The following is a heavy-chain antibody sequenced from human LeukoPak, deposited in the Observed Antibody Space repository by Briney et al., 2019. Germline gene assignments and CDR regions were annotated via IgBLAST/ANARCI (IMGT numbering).Heavy chain of an antibody. V-gene: IGHV4-31*03. Sequence: PSETLSLTCTVSGGSISSGGYSWSWIRQHPGKGLEWIGYIYYSGSTYYNPSLKSRVTISVDTSKNQFSLKLSSVTAADTAVYYCARVILSAFRIWGQGTMVTVSS. J-gene: IGHJ3*02. CDR2: IYYSGST. CDR1: GGSISSGGYS. CDR3: ARVILSAFRI.